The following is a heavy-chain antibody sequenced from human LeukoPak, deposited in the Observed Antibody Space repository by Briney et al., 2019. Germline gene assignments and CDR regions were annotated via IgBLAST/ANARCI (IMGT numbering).Heavy chain of an antibody. Sequence: SETLSLTCAVYGGSFSGYYWSWIRQPPGKGLEWIGEINHSGSTNYNPSLKSRVTISVDTSKKQISLKLSSVTAADTAVYYCARHSFGDYSRYYDYMDVWGKGTTVTVSS. CDR2: INHSGST. CDR1: GGSFSGYY. J-gene: IGHJ6*03. V-gene: IGHV4-34*01. CDR3: ARHSFGDYSRYYDYMDV. D-gene: IGHD4-17*01.